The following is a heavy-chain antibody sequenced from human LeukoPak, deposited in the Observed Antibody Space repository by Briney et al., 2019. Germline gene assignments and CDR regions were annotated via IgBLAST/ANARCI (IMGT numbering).Heavy chain of an antibody. V-gene: IGHV1-2*06. D-gene: IGHD3-10*01. CDR3: ARDHYYGSGSYFFVRPWFDP. Sequence: ASVKVSCKASGYTFTGYYMHWVRQAPGQGLEWMGRINPNSGGTNYAQKFQGRVTMTRDTSISTAYMELSRLRSDDTAVYYCARDHYYGSGSYFFVRPWFDPWGQGTLVTVSS. J-gene: IGHJ5*02. CDR1: GYTFTGYY. CDR2: INPNSGGT.